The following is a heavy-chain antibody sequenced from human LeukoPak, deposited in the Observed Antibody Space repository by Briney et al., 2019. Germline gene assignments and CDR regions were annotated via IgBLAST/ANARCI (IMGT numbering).Heavy chain of an antibody. J-gene: IGHJ4*02. D-gene: IGHD6-13*01. V-gene: IGHV1-18*01. CDR2: ISAYNGNT. CDR3: ARWSGSSSSRYPHREY. CDR1: GYTFTSYG. Sequence: ASVKVSCKASGYTFTSYGISWVRQAPGQGLEWMGWISAYNGNTNYAQKLQGRVTMTTDTSTSTAYMELRSLRSDDTAVYYCARWSGSSSSRYPHREYWRQGTLVTVSS.